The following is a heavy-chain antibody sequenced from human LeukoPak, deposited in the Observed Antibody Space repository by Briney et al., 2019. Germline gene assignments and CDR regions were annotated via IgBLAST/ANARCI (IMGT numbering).Heavy chain of an antibody. D-gene: IGHD3-10*01. V-gene: IGHV1-8*01. CDR2: MNPNSGNT. CDR3: ARSKAMVRGVKYNWFDP. J-gene: IGHJ5*02. Sequence: ASVKVSFKASGYTFTSYDINWVRQAAGQGLEWMGWMNPNSGNTGYAQKFQGRVTMTRNTSISTAYMELSSLRSEDTAVYYCARSKAMVRGVKYNWFDPWGQGTLVTVSS. CDR1: GYTFTSYD.